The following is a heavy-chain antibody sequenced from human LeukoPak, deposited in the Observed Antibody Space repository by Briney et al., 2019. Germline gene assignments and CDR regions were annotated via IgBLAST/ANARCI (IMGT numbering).Heavy chain of an antibody. D-gene: IGHD3-10*01. J-gene: IGHJ6*02. CDR1: AGSFSGYH. Sequence: PSETLSLTCAVYAGSFSGYHWSWIRQPPGKGLEWLGEISHSGALSYNPSLKSRVSISIDTSKSQFSLKLNSVTAADMAVYYCAGEIYYHYTVDVWGQGTTVTVSS. CDR3: AGEIYYHYTVDV. CDR2: ISHSGAL. V-gene: IGHV4-34*01.